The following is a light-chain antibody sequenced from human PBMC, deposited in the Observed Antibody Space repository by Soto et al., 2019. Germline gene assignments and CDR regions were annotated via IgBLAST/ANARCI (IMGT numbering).Light chain of an antibody. CDR2: DAS. V-gene: IGKV3-11*01. Sequence: EIVLTQSPATLSLSPKERATISCRASQSVSSYLAWYQQKPGQAPRLLIYDASNRATGIPARFSGSGSGTDFTLTISCLEPEDFAVYYCQQRSNWPLITFGQGTRLEIK. J-gene: IGKJ5*01. CDR3: QQRSNWPLIT. CDR1: QSVSSY.